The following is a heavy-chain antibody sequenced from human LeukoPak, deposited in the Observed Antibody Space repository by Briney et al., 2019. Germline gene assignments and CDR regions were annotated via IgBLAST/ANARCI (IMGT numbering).Heavy chain of an antibody. Sequence: PSETLSPACTVSGGSFNTEYWSWIRQTPGEGLEWVGYISNGGNTNYNPSLKSRLTIAIDTSKNHFSLKLSSVTAADTAIYYCAAVSTRGSAGYHYFFDSWGQGTLVTVSS. V-gene: IGHV4-59*01. CDR1: GGSFNTEY. D-gene: IGHD2-15*01. CDR2: ISNGGNT. CDR3: AAVSTRGSAGYHYFFDS. J-gene: IGHJ4*02.